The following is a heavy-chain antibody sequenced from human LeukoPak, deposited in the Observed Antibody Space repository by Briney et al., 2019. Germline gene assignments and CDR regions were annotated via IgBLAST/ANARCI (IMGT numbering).Heavy chain of an antibody. Sequence: GGSLRLSCAASGFTFSSYWMSWVRQAPGKGLEWVANIKQDGSEKYYVDSVKGRFTISRDNAKNSLYLQMNSLRAEDTAVYYCARICSGGSCGGSGFDYWGQGTLVTVSS. CDR2: IKQDGSEK. J-gene: IGHJ4*02. D-gene: IGHD2-15*01. V-gene: IGHV3-7*01. CDR1: GFTFSSYW. CDR3: ARICSGGSCGGSGFDY.